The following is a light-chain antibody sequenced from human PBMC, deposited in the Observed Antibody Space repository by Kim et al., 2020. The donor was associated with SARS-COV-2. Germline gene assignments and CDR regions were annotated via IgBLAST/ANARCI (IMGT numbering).Light chain of an antibody. J-gene: IGLJ2*01. CDR2: YDS. Sequence: SYELTQPPSVSVAPGKTARFTCGGDNIGSKGVHWYQQKPGQAPVLVIYYDSDRPSGNPERFSGSNSGNTATLTISRVEAGDEADYYCQVWDSSSYHRVFG. V-gene: IGLV3-21*04. CDR1: NIGSKG. CDR3: QVWDSSSYHRV.